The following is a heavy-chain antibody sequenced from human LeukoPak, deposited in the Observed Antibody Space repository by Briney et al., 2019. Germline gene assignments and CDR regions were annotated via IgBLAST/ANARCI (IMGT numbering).Heavy chain of an antibody. V-gene: IGHV3-7*01. CDR1: GFTFGKYW. J-gene: IGHJ4*02. D-gene: IGHD6-19*01. CDR3: ARDKSSGAVAGTIQS. CDR2: IKQDGSVQ. Sequence: GGSLRLSCVASGFTFGKYWMSWVRQAPGKGLEWVANIKQDGSVQFYMDSLKGRFSVSRDNAKNSLYLQMNGLRVEDTAVYYCARDKSSGAVAGTIQSWGQGTLVTVSS.